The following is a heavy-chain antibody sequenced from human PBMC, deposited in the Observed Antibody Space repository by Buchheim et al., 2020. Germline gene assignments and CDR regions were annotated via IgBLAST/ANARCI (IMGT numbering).Heavy chain of an antibody. Sequence: QVQLVESGGGVVQPGRSLRLSCAAYRFTFSSYGMHWVRQAPGKGLEWVAVISYDGSNKYYADSVKGRFTISRDNSKNTLYLQMNSLRAEDTAVYYCAKDTVTTPGTFDYWGQGTL. CDR3: AKDTVTTPGTFDY. CDR2: ISYDGSNK. D-gene: IGHD4-11*01. CDR1: RFTFSSYG. V-gene: IGHV3-30*18. J-gene: IGHJ4*02.